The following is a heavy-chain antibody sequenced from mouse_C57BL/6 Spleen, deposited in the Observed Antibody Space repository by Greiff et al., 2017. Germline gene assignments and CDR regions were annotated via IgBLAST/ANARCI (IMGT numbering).Heavy chain of an antibody. Sequence: EVQLQQSGPGLVKPSQSLSLTCSVTGYSITSGYYWNWIRQFPGNKLEWMGYISYDGSNNYNPSLKNRISITRDTSKNQFFLKLNSVTTEDTATYYCAQTDYGSSFYAMDYWGQGTSVTVSS. D-gene: IGHD1-1*01. V-gene: IGHV3-6*01. CDR2: ISYDGSN. CDR1: GYSITSGYY. CDR3: AQTDYGSSFYAMDY. J-gene: IGHJ4*01.